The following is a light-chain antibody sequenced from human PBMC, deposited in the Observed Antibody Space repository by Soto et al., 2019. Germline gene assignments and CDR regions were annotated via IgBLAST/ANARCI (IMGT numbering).Light chain of an antibody. J-gene: IGKJ5*01. CDR3: QQFNNYPIT. V-gene: IGKV1D-13*01. CDR1: QGISSA. Sequence: AMQLTQSPSSLSASVGDRVTITCRASQGISSALAWYQQKPGKAPKVXSYDASSLESGVPSRFRGSGSGTDFTLTISSLKPEDFETYYCQQFNNYPITFGQGTRLEIK. CDR2: DAS.